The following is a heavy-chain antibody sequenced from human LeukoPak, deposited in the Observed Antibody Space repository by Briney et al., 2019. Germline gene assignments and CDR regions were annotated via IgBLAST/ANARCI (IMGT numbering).Heavy chain of an antibody. CDR1: GGSISSYY. V-gene: IGHV4-4*07. CDR2: IYTSGST. CDR3: ARGPRAPIAAASFDY. J-gene: IGHJ4*02. D-gene: IGHD6-13*01. Sequence: PSETLSLTCTVSGGSISSYYWSWVRQPAGKGLEWIGRIYTSGSTNYNPSLKSRVTMSVDTSKNQFSLKLSSVTAADTAVYYCARGPRAPIAAASFDYWGQGTLVTVSS.